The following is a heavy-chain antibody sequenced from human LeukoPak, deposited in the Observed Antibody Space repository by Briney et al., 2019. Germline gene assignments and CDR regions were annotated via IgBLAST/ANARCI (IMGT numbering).Heavy chain of an antibody. Sequence: GASVKVSCKASGGTFSSYAISWVRQAPGQGLEWMGRIIPIFGTANYAQKFQGRVTITTDESTSTAYMELSSLRSEDTAVYYCARDLAVTYGYYYMDVWGKGTTVTVSS. J-gene: IGHJ6*03. CDR1: GGTFSSYA. V-gene: IGHV1-69*05. D-gene: IGHD2-8*01. CDR3: ARDLAVTYGYYYMDV. CDR2: IIPIFGTA.